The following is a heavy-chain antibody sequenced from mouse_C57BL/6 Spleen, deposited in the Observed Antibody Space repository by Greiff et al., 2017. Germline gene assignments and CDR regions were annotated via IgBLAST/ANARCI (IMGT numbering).Heavy chain of an antibody. CDR3: ARDITTVVATGMDY. J-gene: IGHJ4*01. Sequence: QVQLQQPGAELVKPGASVKLSCKASGYTFTSYWMHWVKQRPGQGLEWIGMIHPNSGSTNYNEKFKSKATLTVDKSSSTAYMQRSSLTSEDSAVYYCARDITTVVATGMDYWGQGTSVTVSS. V-gene: IGHV1-64*01. CDR1: GYTFTSYW. D-gene: IGHD1-1*01. CDR2: IHPNSGST.